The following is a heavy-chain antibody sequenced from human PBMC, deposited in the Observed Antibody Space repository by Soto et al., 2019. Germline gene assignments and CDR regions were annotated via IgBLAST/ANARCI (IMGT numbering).Heavy chain of an antibody. Sequence: GGSLRLSCEASGFPFGNYHLSWVRQAPGKGLEWVAGISAGGGETIYADSVKGRFSISRDTSRNTLYLQMNSLRADDTAMYYFSKEPRRQRAYWGQGTRVTVSS. CDR1: GFPFGNYH. CDR3: SKEPRRQRAY. D-gene: IGHD1-1*01. CDR2: ISAGGGET. V-gene: IGHV3-23*01. J-gene: IGHJ4*01.